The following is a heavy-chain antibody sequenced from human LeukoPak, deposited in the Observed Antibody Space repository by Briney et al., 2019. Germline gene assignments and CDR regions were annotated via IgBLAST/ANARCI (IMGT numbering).Heavy chain of an antibody. J-gene: IGHJ3*02. CDR3: ARSGSDDAFDI. Sequence: SETLSLTCTVSGGSISSYYWSWIRQPPGEGLEWIGYIYYSGSTNYNPSLKSRVTISVDTSKNQFSLKLSSVTAADTAVYYCARSGSDDAFDIWGQGTMVTVSS. V-gene: IGHV4-59*08. D-gene: IGHD3-10*01. CDR2: IYYSGST. CDR1: GGSISSYY.